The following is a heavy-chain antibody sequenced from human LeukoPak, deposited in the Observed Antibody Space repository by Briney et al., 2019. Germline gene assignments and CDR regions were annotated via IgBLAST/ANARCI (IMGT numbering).Heavy chain of an antibody. V-gene: IGHV3-72*01. D-gene: IGHD4-17*01. J-gene: IGHJ4*02. CDR3: TRVRHGDYFDY. CDR2: TRNKPNGYTT. CDR1: GFTFSSYA. Sequence: GSLRLSCAASGFTFSSYAMSWVRQAPGKGLEWVGRTRNKPNGYTTDYGTSVKGRFTVSRDDSENSLYLQMNSLKTEDTAVYYCTRVRHGDYFDYWGQGTLVTVSS.